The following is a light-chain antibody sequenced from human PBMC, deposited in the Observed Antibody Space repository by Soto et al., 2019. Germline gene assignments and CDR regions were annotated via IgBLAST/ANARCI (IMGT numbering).Light chain of an antibody. CDR2: DVS. Sequence: QSVLTQPPSVSGSPGQSVTISCTETSSDVGSYNHVSWYQQHPGTAPKIMIYDVSSRPSGVPNRFSGSKSGNTASLTISGLQAEDEADYYCCSYTTSNTRQIVFGTGTKVTVL. V-gene: IGLV2-18*02. CDR1: SSDVGSYNH. CDR3: CSYTTSNTRQIV. J-gene: IGLJ1*01.